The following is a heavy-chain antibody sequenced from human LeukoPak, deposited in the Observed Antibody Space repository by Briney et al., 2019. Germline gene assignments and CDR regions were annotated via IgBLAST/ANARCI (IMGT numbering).Heavy chain of an antibody. CDR2: IKQDGSEK. CDR1: GFTFSSYW. J-gene: IGHJ4*02. V-gene: IGHV3-7*03. CDR3: ARGQTTVTN. Sequence: GGSLRPSCAASGFTFSSYWMSWVRQAPGKGLEWEANIKQDGSEKYYLDSVKGRLTISRDNAKNSLYLQMNSLRAEDTAVYYCARGQTTVTNWGQGTLVTVSS. D-gene: IGHD4-17*01.